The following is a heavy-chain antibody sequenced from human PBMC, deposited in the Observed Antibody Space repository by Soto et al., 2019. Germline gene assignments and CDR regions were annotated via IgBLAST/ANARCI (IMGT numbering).Heavy chain of an antibody. V-gene: IGHV4-39*01. CDR1: GGSISSINYY. J-gene: IGHJ3*02. CDR2: VYHSGST. CDR3: VIGVRGAINISPDVFDI. Sequence: KPSETLSLTCAVSGGSISSINYYWGWIRQPPGKGLEWIGSVYHSGSTYYNPSLKSRVTIFVDTPKNQFSLNLTSVIAADTAVYYCVIGVRGAINISPDVFDIWGHGTMVTVSS. D-gene: IGHD3-10*01.